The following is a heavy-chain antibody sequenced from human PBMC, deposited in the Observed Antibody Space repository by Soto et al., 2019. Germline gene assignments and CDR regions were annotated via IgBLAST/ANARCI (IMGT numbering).Heavy chain of an antibody. CDR1: GFTFSSYA. Sequence: GESLKISCAASGFTFSSYAMSWVRQAPGKGLEWVSAISGRGVSTYYADSLKGRFTISRDNSRNTLYLQMNSLRADDTAVYYCAKDSVAGRAYYYGMDVWGQGTTVTVSS. V-gene: IGHV3-23*01. CDR2: ISGRGVST. CDR3: AKDSVAGRAYYYGMDV. J-gene: IGHJ6*02. D-gene: IGHD3-10*01.